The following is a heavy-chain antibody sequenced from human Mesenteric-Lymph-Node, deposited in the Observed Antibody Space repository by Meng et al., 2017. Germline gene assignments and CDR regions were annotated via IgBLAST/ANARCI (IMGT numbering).Heavy chain of an antibody. V-gene: IGHV1-18*01. CDR3: ASQQVDPDHFDY. CDR2: ISTYNGNT. Sequence: ASVKVSCKSSGYTFTNYGISWVRQAPGQGLEWMGWISTYNGNTNYAQNFQDRVTMTTDTSTSTAYMALRSLRSEDTAVYYCASQQVDPDHFDYWGQGTLVTVSS. CDR1: GYTFTNYG. D-gene: IGHD6-13*01. J-gene: IGHJ4*02.